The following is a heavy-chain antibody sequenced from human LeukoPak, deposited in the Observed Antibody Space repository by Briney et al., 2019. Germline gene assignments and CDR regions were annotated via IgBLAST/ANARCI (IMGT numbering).Heavy chain of an antibody. D-gene: IGHD2-8*01. CDR3: ATYYVNGAGRGH. CDR2: NMNT. Sequence: PSETLSLTCTVSGASVSSGDHHWSWIRQAPGKGLEWIGHNMNTYYNPSLKSRVTISIDTSKNQFSLVLSTVTAADTAIYYCATYYVNGAGRGHWGPGTLVTVSP. J-gene: IGHJ4*02. CDR1: GASVSSGDHH. V-gene: IGHV4-61*08.